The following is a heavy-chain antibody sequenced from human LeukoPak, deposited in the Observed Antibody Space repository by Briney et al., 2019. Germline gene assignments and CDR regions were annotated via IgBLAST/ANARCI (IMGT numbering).Heavy chain of an antibody. V-gene: IGHV3-30-3*01. D-gene: IGHD3-22*01. CDR1: GFTFSNYA. Sequence: PGGSLRLSCAASGFTFSNYAMHWVRQAPGKGLEWVAVISYDGDNKYYTNSVKGRFTISRDNSKNTLFLQMNTLRVEDTAVYYCARVGASSGYQVRWATVGYWGQGTLVIVPS. CDR2: ISYDGDNK. J-gene: IGHJ4*02. CDR3: ARVGASSGYQVRWATVGY.